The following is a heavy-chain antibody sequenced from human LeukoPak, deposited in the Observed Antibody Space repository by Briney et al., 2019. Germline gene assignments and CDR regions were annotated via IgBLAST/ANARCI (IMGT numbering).Heavy chain of an antibody. J-gene: IGHJ6*03. Sequence: ASVKVSCKASGYTFTSYGISWVRQAPGQGLEWMGWISAYNGNTNYAQKLQGRVTMTTDTSTSTAYMELRSLRSDDTAVYYCARALTTGDAYYYYYMDVWGKGTTVTVSS. D-gene: IGHD7-27*01. CDR1: GYTFTSYG. CDR2: ISAYNGNT. CDR3: ARALTTGDAYYYYYMDV. V-gene: IGHV1-18*01.